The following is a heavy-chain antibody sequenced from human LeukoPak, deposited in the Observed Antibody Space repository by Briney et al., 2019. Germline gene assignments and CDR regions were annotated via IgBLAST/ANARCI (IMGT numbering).Heavy chain of an antibody. Sequence: ASVKVSCKTAGYTFTKDHIHWVRQAPGQGLEWMGWISAYNGNTNYAQKLQGRVTMTTDTSTSTAYMELRSLRSDDTAVYYCARDGPGYYDILTGYYNRHYYFDYWGQGTLVTVSS. V-gene: IGHV1-18*04. J-gene: IGHJ4*02. CDR1: GYTFTKDH. CDR3: ARDGPGYYDILTGYYNRHYYFDY. CDR2: ISAYNGNT. D-gene: IGHD3-9*01.